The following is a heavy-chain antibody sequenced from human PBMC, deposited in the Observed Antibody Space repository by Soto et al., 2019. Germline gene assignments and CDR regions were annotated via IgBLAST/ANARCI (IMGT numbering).Heavy chain of an antibody. D-gene: IGHD3-22*01. CDR2: INAGNGNT. CDR3: ARDPGYYDSSLSFDY. V-gene: IGHV1-3*01. Sequence: ASVKVSCKASGYTFTIYAMRWVRQAPGQRLEWMGWINAGNGNTKYSQKFQGRFTISRDNAKNSLYLQMNSLRAEDTALYYCARDPGYYDSSLSFDYWGQGTLVTVS. J-gene: IGHJ4*02. CDR1: GYTFTIYA.